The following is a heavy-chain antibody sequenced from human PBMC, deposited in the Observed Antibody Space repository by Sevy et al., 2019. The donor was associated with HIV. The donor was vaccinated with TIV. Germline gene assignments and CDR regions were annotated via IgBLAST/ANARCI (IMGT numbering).Heavy chain of an antibody. V-gene: IGHV3-23*01. J-gene: IGHJ4*02. Sequence: GGSLRLSCAASGFTFSSYAMSWVRQAPGKGLEWVSAISGSGGSTYYADSVKGRFTISRDNSKNTLYLQMNSLRAEDTGVYYCGKVFGSYYYFDYWGQGTLVTVSS. CDR2: ISGSGGST. D-gene: IGHD1-26*01. CDR1: GFTFSSYA. CDR3: GKVFGSYYYFDY.